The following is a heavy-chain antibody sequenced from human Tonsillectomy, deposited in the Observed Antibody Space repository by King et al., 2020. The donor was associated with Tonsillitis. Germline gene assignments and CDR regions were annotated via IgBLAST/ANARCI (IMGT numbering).Heavy chain of an antibody. J-gene: IGHJ6*03. CDR3: TRWAGYYYYYYMDV. V-gene: IGHV3-49*04. CDR1: GFTFGDYA. Sequence: VQLVESGGGLVQPGRSLRLSCTASGFTFGDYAMSWVRQAPGKGLEWVGFIRSKAYGGTTEYAASVKGRFTISRDDSKSIAYLQMNSLKTEDTAVYYCTRWAGYYYYYYMDVWGKGTTVTVSS. CDR2: IRSKAYGGTT.